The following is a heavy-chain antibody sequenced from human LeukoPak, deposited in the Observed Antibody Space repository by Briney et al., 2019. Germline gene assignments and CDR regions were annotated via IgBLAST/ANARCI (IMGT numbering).Heavy chain of an antibody. Sequence: SETLSLTCAVSGYSISSGYYWGWIRQPPGKGLEWIGYIYYSGSTNYNPSLKSRVTISVDTSKNQFSLKLSSVTAADTAVYYCARGPYSYGFIDYWGQGTLVTVSS. CDR3: ARGPYSYGFIDY. D-gene: IGHD5-18*01. CDR1: GYSISSGYY. V-gene: IGHV4-61*01. J-gene: IGHJ4*02. CDR2: IYYSGST.